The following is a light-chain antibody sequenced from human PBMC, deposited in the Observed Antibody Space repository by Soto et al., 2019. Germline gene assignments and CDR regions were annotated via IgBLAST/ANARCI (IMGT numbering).Light chain of an antibody. Sequence: EIVLTQSPATLSLSPGERATLSCRASQSVSSFLAWYQQKPGPAPRLLIYDASNRATGIPARFSGSGSGTDFPLPISSLEPEDFALYYWQQRSNWPLTFGGGTKLEIK. J-gene: IGKJ4*01. CDR1: QSVSSF. CDR2: DAS. CDR3: QQRSNWPLT. V-gene: IGKV3-11*01.